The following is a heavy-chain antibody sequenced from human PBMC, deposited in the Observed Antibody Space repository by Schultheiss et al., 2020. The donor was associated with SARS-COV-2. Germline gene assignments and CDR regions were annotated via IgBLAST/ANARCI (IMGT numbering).Heavy chain of an antibody. D-gene: IGHD2-15*01. J-gene: IGHJ4*02. Sequence: ASVKVSCKASGGTFSSYTISWVRQAPGQGLEWMGWINNYNGKTDYAPKVQGRVTMTTDTSTSTAYMELRSLRSDDTAVYYCARDLSGDGGENGYWGQGTLVTVSS. CDR2: INNYNGKT. CDR1: GGTFSSYT. V-gene: IGHV1-18*01. CDR3: ARDLSGDGGENGY.